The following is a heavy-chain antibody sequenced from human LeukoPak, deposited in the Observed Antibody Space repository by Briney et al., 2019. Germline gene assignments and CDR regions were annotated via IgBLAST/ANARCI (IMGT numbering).Heavy chain of an antibody. CDR2: INPSGGNT. V-gene: IGHV1-46*01. Sequence: ASVKVSCKASGYTFTGYYMHWVRQAPGQGLEWMGVINPSGGNTHYAQTFQGRVTMTRDTSARTVYMELSSLRSEDTAFYYCARDIVGAATETFDYWGQGTLVTVSS. D-gene: IGHD1-26*01. J-gene: IGHJ4*02. CDR3: ARDIVGAATETFDY. CDR1: GYTFTGYY.